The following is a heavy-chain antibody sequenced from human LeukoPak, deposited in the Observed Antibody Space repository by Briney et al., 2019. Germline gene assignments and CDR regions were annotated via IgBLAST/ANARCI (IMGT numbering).Heavy chain of an antibody. CDR2: ISSSSDKI. D-gene: IGHD6-13*01. CDR3: ARDLAAAGEFDY. CDR1: GITFSSYN. J-gene: IGHJ4*02. V-gene: IGHV3-48*04. Sequence: GGCLRLSCAASGITFSSYNMNWVRQAPGKGLEWVSYISSSSDKIYYAKSVKGRFTISRDNAKNSLYLQMNSLTAEDTAVYYCARDLAAAGEFDYWGQGTLVTVSS.